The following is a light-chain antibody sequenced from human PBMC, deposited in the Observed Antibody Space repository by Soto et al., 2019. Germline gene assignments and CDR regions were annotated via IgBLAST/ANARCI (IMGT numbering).Light chain of an antibody. CDR2: GAS. CDR1: QSVSSD. V-gene: IGKV3D-15*01. CDR3: QQYNDPPT. J-gene: IGKJ1*01. Sequence: EIVITQSPATLSVSPGERATLSCRASQSVSSDLAWYQLRPGQAPRLLIFGASTRATGIPARFSGSGSGTEFTLTISSLQSEDLAVYYCQQYNDPPTFGQGTKVDIK.